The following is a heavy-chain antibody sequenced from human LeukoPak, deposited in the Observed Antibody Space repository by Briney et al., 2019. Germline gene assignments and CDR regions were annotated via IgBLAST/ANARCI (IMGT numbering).Heavy chain of an antibody. J-gene: IGHJ6*03. Sequence: GSSVKVSCKASGGTFSSYAISWVRQAPGQGLEWMEGIIPIFGTANYAQKFQGRVTITTDESTSTAYMELSSLRSEDMAVYYCARVGYSYGYGADAYYYYYMDVWGKGTTVTVSS. CDR2: IIPIFGTA. CDR1: GGTFSSYA. V-gene: IGHV1-69*05. D-gene: IGHD5-18*01. CDR3: ARVGYSYGYGADAYYYYYMDV.